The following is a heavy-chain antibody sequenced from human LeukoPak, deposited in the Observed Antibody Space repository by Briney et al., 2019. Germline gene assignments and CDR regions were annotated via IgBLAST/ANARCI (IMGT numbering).Heavy chain of an antibody. D-gene: IGHD3-22*01. V-gene: IGHV5-51*01. CDR2: IYPGDSDT. CDR1: GYSFTSYW. J-gene: IGHJ1*01. Sequence: GESLKISCXGSGYSFTSYWIAWVRQMPGKGLKWMGIIYPGDSDTTYSPSFQGQVTISADKSISTAYLQWSSLKASDTAMYYCARLFYYGSSGYPEYFQHWGQGTLVTVSS. CDR3: ARLFYYGSSGYPEYFQH.